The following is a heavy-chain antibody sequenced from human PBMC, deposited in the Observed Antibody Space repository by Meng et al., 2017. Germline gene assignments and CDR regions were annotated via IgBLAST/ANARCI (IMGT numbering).Heavy chain of an antibody. CDR3: ARTRWDYYDSSGYYQDYYGMDV. CDR2: IWYDGSNK. D-gene: IGHD3-22*01. V-gene: IGHV3-33*01. CDR1: GFTFSSYG. J-gene: IGHJ6*02. Sequence: GGSLRLSCAASGFTFSSYGMHWVRQAPGKGLEWVAVIWYDGSNKYYADSVKGRFTISRDNSKNTLYLQMNSLRAEDTAVHYCARTRWDYYDSSGYYQDYYGMDVWGQGTTVTVSS.